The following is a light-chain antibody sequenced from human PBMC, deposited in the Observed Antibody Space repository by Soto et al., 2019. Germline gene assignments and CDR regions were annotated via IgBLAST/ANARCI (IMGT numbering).Light chain of an antibody. CDR1: SGHSSYA. Sequence: QSVLTQSPSASASLGASVKLTCTLSSGHSSYAIAWHQQQPEKGPRYLMKLNSDGSHSKGDWIPDRFSGSSSGAERYLTISSLQSEDEADYYCQTWGTGIWVFGGGTKLTVL. J-gene: IGLJ3*02. CDR3: QTWGTGIWV. CDR2: LNSDGSH. V-gene: IGLV4-69*01.